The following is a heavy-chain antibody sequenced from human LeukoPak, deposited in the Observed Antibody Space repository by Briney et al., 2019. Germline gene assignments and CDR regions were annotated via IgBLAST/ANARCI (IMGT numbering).Heavy chain of an antibody. Sequence: SETLSLTCAVYGGSFSGYYWSWIRQPPGKGLEGIGEINHSGRTNYNPSLTSRVTISVDTSKHQFSLKLSSVTAADTAVYYCARGCPPGASYDYVWGSYRYRKYFDYWGQGTLVTVSS. CDR2: INHSGRT. D-gene: IGHD3-16*02. J-gene: IGHJ4*02. CDR3: ARGCPPGASYDYVWGSYRYRKYFDY. CDR1: GGSFSGYY. V-gene: IGHV4-34*01.